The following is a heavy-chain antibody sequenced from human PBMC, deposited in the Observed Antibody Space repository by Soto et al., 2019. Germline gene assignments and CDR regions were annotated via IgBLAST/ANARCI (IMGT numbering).Heavy chain of an antibody. Sequence: PAETLSLTCSVSGDSINSDKYYWGWIRQPPGKGLEWIGSIYFRVNTYYTPSLQTRVTISLDKSKSQFSLRLNSVTAADSAVYFCARLEGLATISYYFDFWGQGALVTVSS. J-gene: IGHJ4*02. D-gene: IGHD3-9*01. CDR1: GDSINSDKYY. CDR3: ARLEGLATISYYFDF. CDR2: IYFRVNT. V-gene: IGHV4-39*01.